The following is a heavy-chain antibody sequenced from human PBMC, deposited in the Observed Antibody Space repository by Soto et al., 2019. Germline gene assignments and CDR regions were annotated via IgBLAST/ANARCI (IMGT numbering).Heavy chain of an antibody. D-gene: IGHD2-2*01. J-gene: IGHJ6*02. Sequence: XSVKVSCKASGYTLTGYYMHWVRQAPGQGLEWMGWINPNSGGTNYAQKFQGWVTMTRDTSISTAYMELSRLRSDDTAVYYCARDTLPYCSSNSCYSYGMDVWGQGTTVTVSS. CDR3: ARDTLPYCSSNSCYSYGMDV. CDR1: GYTLTGYY. V-gene: IGHV1-2*04. CDR2: INPNSGGT.